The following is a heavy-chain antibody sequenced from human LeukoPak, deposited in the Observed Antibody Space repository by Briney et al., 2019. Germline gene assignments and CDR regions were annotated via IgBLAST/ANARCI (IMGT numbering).Heavy chain of an antibody. V-gene: IGHV6-1*01. Sequence: SQTLSLTCAISGDSVSSNSAAWNWIRQSPSRGLEWLGRTYYRSKWYNDHAVSVKSRITINPDTSKNQFSLQLNSVTPEDTAVYYCARGGYYDFWSGYSNWFDPWGQGTLVTVSS. D-gene: IGHD3-3*01. CDR3: ARGGYYDFWSGYSNWFDP. CDR1: GDSVSSNSAA. J-gene: IGHJ5*02. CDR2: TYYRSKWYN.